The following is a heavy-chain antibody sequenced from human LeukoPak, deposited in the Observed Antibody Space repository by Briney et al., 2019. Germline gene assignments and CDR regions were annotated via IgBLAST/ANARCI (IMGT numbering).Heavy chain of an antibody. V-gene: IGHV4-61*02. Sequence: PSETLSLTCTVSGGSVSSGSYYWSWIRQPARKGLEWIGRIYTSGNTNYDPSLKGRVTISLDTSKNQFSLSLTSVTAADTAVYYCARLDSTSYYYYYYLDVWGQGTTVTVSS. CDR2: IYTSGNT. CDR1: GGSVSSGSYY. J-gene: IGHJ6*03. CDR3: ARLDSTSYYYYYYLDV. D-gene: IGHD6-6*01.